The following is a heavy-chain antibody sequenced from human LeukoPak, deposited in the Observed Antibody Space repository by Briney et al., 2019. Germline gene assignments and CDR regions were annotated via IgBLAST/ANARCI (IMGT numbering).Heavy chain of an antibody. D-gene: IGHD3-22*01. Sequence: GESLKISCKGSGYSFTSYWIGWVRQMPGKGLEWMGIIYPGDSDTRYSPSFQGQVTISADKSISTAYLQWSSLKASDTAMYYCACFPYYYDSSGYYFDYWGQGTLVTVSS. CDR3: ACFPYYYDSSGYYFDY. CDR1: GYSFTSYW. CDR2: IYPGDSDT. V-gene: IGHV5-51*01. J-gene: IGHJ4*02.